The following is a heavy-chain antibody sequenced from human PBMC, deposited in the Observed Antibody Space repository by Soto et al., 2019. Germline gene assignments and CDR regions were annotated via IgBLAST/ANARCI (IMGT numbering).Heavy chain of an antibody. CDR2: IKSKTDGGTT. Sequence: GESLKISCAASGFTFSNAWMNWVRQAPGKGLEWVGRIKSKTDGGTTDYAAPVKGRFTISRDDSKNTLYLQMNSLKTEDTAVYYCTTELELPYYYGMDVWGQGTTVTVSS. CDR3: TTELELPYYYGMDV. V-gene: IGHV3-15*07. J-gene: IGHJ6*02. CDR1: GFTFSNAW. D-gene: IGHD1-7*01.